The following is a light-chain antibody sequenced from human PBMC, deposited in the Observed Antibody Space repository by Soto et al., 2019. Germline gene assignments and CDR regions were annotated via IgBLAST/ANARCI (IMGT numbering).Light chain of an antibody. Sequence: QSVLTQPPPASGTPGQRVTISCSGSSSNIGINTVNWYQQLPGTAPKLLIYSNNQRPSGVPDRFSGSKSGTSASLAISGLQSEDEADYYCAAWDDSLNGVVFVGGTKLTVL. CDR3: AAWDDSLNGVV. J-gene: IGLJ2*01. CDR2: SNN. V-gene: IGLV1-44*01. CDR1: SSNIGINT.